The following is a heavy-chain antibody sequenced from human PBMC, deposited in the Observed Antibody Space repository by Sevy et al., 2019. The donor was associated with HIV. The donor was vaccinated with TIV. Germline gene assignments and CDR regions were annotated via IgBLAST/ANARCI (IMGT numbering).Heavy chain of an antibody. V-gene: IGHV3-23*01. CDR3: AKHKTYCSSTSCYFNWFDP. D-gene: IGHD2-2*01. CDR1: GFTFSSYA. CDR2: ISGSGGST. J-gene: IGHJ5*02. Sequence: GGSLRLSCAASGFTFSSYAMSWVRQAPGKGLEWVSAISGSGGSTYYADSVKGRFTISRDNSKNTLYLQMNSLRAEDTAVYYCAKHKTYCSSTSCYFNWFDPWGQGTLVTVSS.